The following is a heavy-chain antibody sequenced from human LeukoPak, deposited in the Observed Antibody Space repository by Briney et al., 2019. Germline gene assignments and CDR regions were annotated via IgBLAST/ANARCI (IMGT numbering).Heavy chain of an antibody. V-gene: IGHV1-58*01. Sequence: ASVKVSCKASGFTFTSSAVQWVRQARGQRLEWIGWIVVGSGNTNYAQKFQERVTITRDMSTSTAYMGLSSLRSEDTAVYYCAAVVASGWFDPWGQGTLVTVSS. J-gene: IGHJ5*02. CDR1: GFTFTSSA. D-gene: IGHD5-12*01. CDR3: AAVVASGWFDP. CDR2: IVVGSGNT.